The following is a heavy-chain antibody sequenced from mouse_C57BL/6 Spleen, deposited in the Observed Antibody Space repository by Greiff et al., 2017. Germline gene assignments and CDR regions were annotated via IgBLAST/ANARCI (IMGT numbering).Heavy chain of an antibody. Sequence: VQRVESGPGLVQPSQSLSITCTVSGFSLTSYGVHWVRQSPGKGLEWLGVIWSGGSTDYNAAFISRLSISKDNSKSQVFFKMNSLQADDTAIYYCARNWRIPDWDDAMDYWGQGTSVTVSS. V-gene: IGHV2-2*01. D-gene: IGHD4-1*01. J-gene: IGHJ4*01. CDR3: ARNWRIPDWDDAMDY. CDR1: GFSLTSYG. CDR2: IWSGGST.